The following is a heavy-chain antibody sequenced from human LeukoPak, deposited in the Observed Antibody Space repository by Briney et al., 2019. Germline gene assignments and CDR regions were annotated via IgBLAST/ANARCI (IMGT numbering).Heavy chain of an antibody. V-gene: IGHV3-73*01. J-gene: IGHJ4*02. CDR2: IRSKANSYAT. CDR1: GSTFSGSS. D-gene: IGHD5-18*01. Sequence: GGSLRLSCAASGSTFSGSSIHWVRQASGKGLEWVGRIRSKANSYATAYAASVAGRFTISRDDSQNTAYLQMNSLKTEDAAVYYCSRYVDTPLDYWGQGALVTVSS. CDR3: SRYVDTPLDY.